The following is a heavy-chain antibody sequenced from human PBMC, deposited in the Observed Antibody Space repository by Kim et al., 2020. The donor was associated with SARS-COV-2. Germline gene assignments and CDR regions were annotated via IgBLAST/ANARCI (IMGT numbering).Heavy chain of an antibody. CDR2: INTNTGNP. CDR1: GYTFTSYA. V-gene: IGHV7-4-1*02. CDR3: ARVGRGDSWFGELSSTNWFDP. D-gene: IGHD3-10*01. J-gene: IGHJ5*02. Sequence: ASVKVSCKASGYTFTSYAMNWVRQAPGQGLEWMGWINTNTGNPTYAQGFTGRFVFSLDTSVSTAYLQISSLKAEDTAVYYCARVGRGDSWFGELSSTNWFDPWGQGTLVTVSS.